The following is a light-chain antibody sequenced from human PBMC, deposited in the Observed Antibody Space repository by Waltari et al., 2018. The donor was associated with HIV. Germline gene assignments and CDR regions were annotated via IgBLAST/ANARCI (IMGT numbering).Light chain of an antibody. Sequence: SYDLSQPPSVSVSPGQTANITCSGDKLGERYTCWYQHKAGQSPVLVIYKDTKRPSGIPGRFSGSNSGNTATLTISGALPTDDSDYYCQAWDSNIVVFGGGTKLTVL. CDR1: KLGERY. V-gene: IGLV3-1*01. CDR3: QAWDSNIVV. J-gene: IGLJ2*01. CDR2: KDT.